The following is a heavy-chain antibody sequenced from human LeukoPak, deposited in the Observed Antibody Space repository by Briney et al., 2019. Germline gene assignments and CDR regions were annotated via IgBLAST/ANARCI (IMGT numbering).Heavy chain of an antibody. D-gene: IGHD6-13*01. CDR2: INHSGST. CDR1: GGSFSGYY. Sequence: SETLSLTCAVYGGSFSGYYWSWIRQPPGKGLEWIGEINHSGSTNYNPSLKSRVTISVDTSKNQFSLKLSSVTAADTAVYYCARGIAAAIDYWGQGTLVTVSP. J-gene: IGHJ4*02. V-gene: IGHV4-34*01. CDR3: ARGIAAAIDY.